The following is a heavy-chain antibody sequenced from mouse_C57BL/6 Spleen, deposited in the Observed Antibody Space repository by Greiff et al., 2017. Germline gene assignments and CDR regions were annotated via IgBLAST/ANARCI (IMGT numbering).Heavy chain of an antibody. CDR1: GFTFTDYY. V-gene: IGHV7-3*01. Sequence: EVKLVESGGGLVQPGGSLSLSCAASGFTFTDYYMSWVRQPPGKALEWLGFIRNKANGYTTEYSASVKGRFTISRDNSQSILYLQMNALRAEDSATYYCARYMDYYGSRDYAMDYWGQGTSVTVSS. CDR3: ARYMDYYGSRDYAMDY. CDR2: IRNKANGYTT. J-gene: IGHJ4*01. D-gene: IGHD1-1*01.